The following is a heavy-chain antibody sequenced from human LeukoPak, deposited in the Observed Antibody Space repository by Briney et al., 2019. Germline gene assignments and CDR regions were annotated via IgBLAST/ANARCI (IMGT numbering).Heavy chain of an antibody. V-gene: IGHV4-4*09. Sequence: SETLSLTCTVSGGSISSFHWSWIRQPPGKGLEWIGHIYSSGSTYYNPSLKSRVTVSMEPSRNQFSLKLASVTAADTGMYYCAIAESVTAFDIWGQGTMVTVSS. CDR2: IYSSGST. J-gene: IGHJ3*02. D-gene: IGHD2-8*01. CDR1: GGSISSFH. CDR3: AIAESVTAFDI.